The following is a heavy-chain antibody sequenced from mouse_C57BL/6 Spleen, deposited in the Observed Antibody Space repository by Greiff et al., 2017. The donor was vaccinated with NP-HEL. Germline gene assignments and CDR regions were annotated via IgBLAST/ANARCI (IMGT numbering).Heavy chain of an antibody. Sequence: VKLLESGPGLVQPSQSLSITCTVSGFSLTSSGVHWVRQSPGKGLEWLGVIWRGGSTDYNAAFISRLSISKENSKSQVFIKMNSLQADDTAIYYCARKSMITRDLYALDYWGQGTSVTVSS. J-gene: IGHJ4*01. CDR1: GFSLTSSG. CDR2: IWRGGST. CDR3: ARKSMITRDLYALDY. D-gene: IGHD2-4*01. V-gene: IGHV2-2*01.